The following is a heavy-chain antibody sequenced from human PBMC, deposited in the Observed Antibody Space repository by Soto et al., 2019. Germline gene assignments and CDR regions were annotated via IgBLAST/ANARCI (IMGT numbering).Heavy chain of an antibody. CDR1: GYTFTSYG. Sequence: GASVKVSCKASGYTFTSYGISWVRQAPGQGLEWMGWISAYNGNTNYAQKLQGRVTMTTDTSTSTAYMELRSLRSDDTAVYYCARVFRAIYNNGSVFSSGSRDSWGKGPPVTAS. CDR2: ISAYNGNT. D-gene: IGHD3-22*01. CDR3: ARVFRAIYNNGSVFSSGSRDS. V-gene: IGHV1-18*01. J-gene: IGHJ6*04.